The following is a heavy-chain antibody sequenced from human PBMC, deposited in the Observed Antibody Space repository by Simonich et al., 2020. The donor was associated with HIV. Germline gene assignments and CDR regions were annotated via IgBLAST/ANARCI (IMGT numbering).Heavy chain of an antibody. V-gene: IGHV4-34*02. CDR3: ARGTVTGGDARFDY. CDR2: INHSGIT. CDR1: GGSFSGYY. D-gene: IGHD4-17*01. Sequence: QVQLQQWGAGLLKPSETLSLTCAVYGGSFSGYYWTWIRQSPGKGLEWIGEINHSGITNYNQSLKSRVTISLDTSKNQFSLKLNSVTAADTAVYYCARGTVTGGDARFDYWGQGTLVTVSS. J-gene: IGHJ4*02.